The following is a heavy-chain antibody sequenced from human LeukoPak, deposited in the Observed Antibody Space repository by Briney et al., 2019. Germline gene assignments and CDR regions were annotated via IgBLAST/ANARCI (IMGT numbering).Heavy chain of an antibody. J-gene: IGHJ6*02. CDR1: GFTFSSYA. CDR3: AKEHSNYHYYYGTDV. CDR2: ISGGGDST. V-gene: IGHV3-23*01. Sequence: PGGSLRLSCAASGFTFSSYAMSWVRLAPGKGLEWVSTISGGGDSTYYADSVKGRFTISRDNSMNTLYLQVNSLRAEDTGVYYCAKEHSNYHYYYGTDVWGQGTTVTVSS. D-gene: IGHD4-11*01.